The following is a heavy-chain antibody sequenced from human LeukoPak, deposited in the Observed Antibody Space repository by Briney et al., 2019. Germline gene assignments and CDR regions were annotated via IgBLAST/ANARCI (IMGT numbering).Heavy chain of an antibody. Sequence: GGSLRLSCAASGFTFSSYGMHWVRQAPGKGLEWVAFIRYDGSNKYYADSVKGRFTISRDNSKNTLYLQMNSLRAEDTAVYYCAKDLSDWEGIQDYWGQGTLVTVSS. CDR3: AKDLSDWEGIQDY. J-gene: IGHJ4*02. CDR2: IRYDGSNK. D-gene: IGHD1-26*01. CDR1: GFTFSSYG. V-gene: IGHV3-30*02.